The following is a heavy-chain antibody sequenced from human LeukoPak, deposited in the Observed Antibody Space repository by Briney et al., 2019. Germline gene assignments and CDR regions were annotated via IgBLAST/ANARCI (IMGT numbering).Heavy chain of an antibody. CDR1: GFPFSSYR. CDR2: ISSSSRYK. D-gene: IGHD6-19*01. J-gene: IGHJ4*02. CDR3: ARGDSSGWSRVRYFDY. Sequence: GGSLRLSCAVSGFPFSSYRMKWVGQAAGKGVEWVSCISSSSRYKYYADSAKGRFTISRENDKNSVYLQMNSWRAQDTAVYYCARGDSSGWSRVRYFDYCGEGTLVTVSS. V-gene: IGHV3-21*01.